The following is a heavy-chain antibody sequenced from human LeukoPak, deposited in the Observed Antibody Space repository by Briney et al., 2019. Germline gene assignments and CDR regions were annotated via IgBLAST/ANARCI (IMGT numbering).Heavy chain of an antibody. D-gene: IGHD5-12*01. CDR1: GGTFSSYA. CDR3: ARQPVLGYSGSGP. CDR2: IIPILGIA. Sequence: ASVKVSCKASGGTFSSYAISWVRQAPGQGLEWMGRIIPILGIANYAQKFQGRVTITADKSTSTAYMELSSLRSEDTAVYYCARQPVLGYSGSGPWGQGTLVTVSS. V-gene: IGHV1-69*04. J-gene: IGHJ5*02.